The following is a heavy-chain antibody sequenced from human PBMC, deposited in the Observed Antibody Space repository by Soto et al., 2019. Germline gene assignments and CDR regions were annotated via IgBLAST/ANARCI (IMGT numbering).Heavy chain of an antibody. D-gene: IGHD6-13*01. CDR2: INPNGGST. CDR3: AREIAAAGKTFDY. V-gene: IGHV1-46*01. J-gene: IGHJ4*02. CDR1: GYTFTSYD. Sequence: GASVKVSSKASGYTFTSYDINWVQQSTGQGLEWMGIINPNGGSTSYAQKSQGRVTMTRNTSTSTVYMELSSLRYEDTAVYYCAREIAAAGKTFDYWGQGTLVTVSS.